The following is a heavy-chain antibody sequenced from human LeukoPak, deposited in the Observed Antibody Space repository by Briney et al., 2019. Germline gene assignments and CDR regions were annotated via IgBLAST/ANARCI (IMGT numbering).Heavy chain of an antibody. V-gene: IGHV1-69*13. CDR1: GGTFSSYA. D-gene: IGHD3-3*01. CDR2: IIPTFGTA. Sequence: SVKVSCKASGGTFSSYAISWVRQAPGQGLEWMGGIIPTFGTANYAQKFQGRVTITADESTSTAYMELSSLRSEDTAVYYCARVLAPYYDFWSGYSHWGQGTLVTVSS. CDR3: ARVLAPYYDFWSGYSH. J-gene: IGHJ4*02.